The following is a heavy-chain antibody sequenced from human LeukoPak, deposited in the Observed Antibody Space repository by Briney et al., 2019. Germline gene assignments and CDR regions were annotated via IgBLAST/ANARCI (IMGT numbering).Heavy chain of an antibody. D-gene: IGHD2-21*01. J-gene: IGHJ4*02. CDR1: GFTFRSYA. CDR2: ISGSGGDT. CDR3: ARVTLVMGLSH. V-gene: IGHV3-23*01. Sequence: QSGGSLRLSCAASGFTFRSYAIYWVRQAPGKGLEWVSGISGSGGDTYLADSVRGRFTISRDNAKNSLYLQMNSLRAEDTAVYYCARVTLVMGLSHWGQGTLVTVSS.